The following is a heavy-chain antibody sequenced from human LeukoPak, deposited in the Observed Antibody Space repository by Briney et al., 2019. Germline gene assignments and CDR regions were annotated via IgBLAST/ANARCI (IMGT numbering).Heavy chain of an antibody. V-gene: IGHV3-7*01. CDR1: GFSFSSYW. J-gene: IGHJ3*02. D-gene: IGHD3-22*01. Sequence: GGSLRLSCAASGFSFSSYWMSWVRQAPGKGLEWVANIKQDGSEKYYVDSVAGRFTISRDNAKNSLYLQMHSLRAEDTAVYYCAEGGDYSDSSDAFDIWGQGTMVTVSS. CDR2: IKQDGSEK. CDR3: AEGGDYSDSSDAFDI.